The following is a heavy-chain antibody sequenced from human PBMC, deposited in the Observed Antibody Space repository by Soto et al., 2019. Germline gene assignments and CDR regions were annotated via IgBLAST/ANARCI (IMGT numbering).Heavy chain of an antibody. V-gene: IGHV4-30-4*01. CDR1: GGSISSGDYY. D-gene: IGHD2-15*01. J-gene: IGHJ4*02. CDR2: IYYSGST. Sequence: QVQLQESGPGLVKPSQTLSLTCTVSGGSISSGDYYWSWIRQPPGKGLEWIGYIYYSGSTYYNPSLKSRVTISVDTSNNQFALKLSAVTAAATAVYYCASNCSGGSCSDYWGQGTLVTVSS. CDR3: ASNCSGGSCSDY.